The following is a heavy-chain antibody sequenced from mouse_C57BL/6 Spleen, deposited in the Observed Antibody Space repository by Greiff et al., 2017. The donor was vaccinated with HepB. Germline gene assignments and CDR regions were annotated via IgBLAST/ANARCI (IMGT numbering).Heavy chain of an antibody. Sequence: VQLQQPGAELVMPGASVKLSCKASGYTFTSYWMHWVKQRPGQGLEWIGEIDPSDSYTNYNQKFKGKSTLTVDKSSSTAYMQLSSLTSEDSAVYYCARWPRAMDYWGQGTSVTVSS. CDR1: GYTFTSYW. J-gene: IGHJ4*01. V-gene: IGHV1-69*01. D-gene: IGHD3-1*01. CDR3: ARWPRAMDY. CDR2: IDPSDSYT.